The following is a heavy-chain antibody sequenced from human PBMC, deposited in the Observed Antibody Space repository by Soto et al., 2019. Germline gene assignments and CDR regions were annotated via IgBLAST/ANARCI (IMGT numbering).Heavy chain of an antibody. CDR2: ISSSSSYI. V-gene: IGHV3-21*01. CDR3: ARDLVTRTGF. Sequence: GGSLILSCAASGFTFSSYSMNWVRQAPGKGLEWVSSISSSSSYIYYADSVKGRFTISRDNAKNSLYLQMNSLRAEDTAVYYCARDLVTRTGFWGQGTLVTVSS. D-gene: IGHD4-4*01. J-gene: IGHJ4*02. CDR1: GFTFSSYS.